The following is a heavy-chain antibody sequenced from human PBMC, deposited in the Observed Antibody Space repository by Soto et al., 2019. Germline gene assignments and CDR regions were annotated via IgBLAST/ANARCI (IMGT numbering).Heavy chain of an antibody. Sequence: EVQMLESGGGLVQPGGSLRLXCXAXGFTFSSYALTWVRQAPGKGLEWVSSITGSGDYTRYTDSVKGRFTITRDNAKNTLFLQMKSLRADDTAIYYCGKDPNGDYFGAFDFWGQGTMVTVSS. CDR2: ITGSGDYT. V-gene: IGHV3-23*01. J-gene: IGHJ3*01. CDR3: GKDPNGDYFGAFDF. D-gene: IGHD4-17*01. CDR1: GFTFSSYA.